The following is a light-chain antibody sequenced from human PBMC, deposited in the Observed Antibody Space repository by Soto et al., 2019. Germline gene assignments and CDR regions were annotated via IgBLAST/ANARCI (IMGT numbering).Light chain of an antibody. J-gene: IGKJ2*01. CDR2: KTS. V-gene: IGKV3-11*01. CDR3: QHRATWPYT. CDR1: QPISSS. Sequence: ETVLTQSPATLSLSPGERATLSCRASQPISSSLAWYQKTPGQPPRLIIYKTSNRATGIPDRFSGGGSGTDFALSISSLEPEDFAVYYCQHRATWPYTFGQGTKLEI.